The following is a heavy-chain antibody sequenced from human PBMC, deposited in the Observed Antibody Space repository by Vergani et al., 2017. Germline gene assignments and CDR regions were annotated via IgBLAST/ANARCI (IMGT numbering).Heavy chain of an antibody. CDR2: IWYDGSNK. D-gene: IGHD2-2*02. Sequence: VQLVESGGGLVQPGGSLRLSCAASGFTFSSYGMHWVRQAPGKGLEWVAVIWYDGSNKYYADSVKGRFTISRDNSKNTLYLQMNSLRAEDTAVYYCARGGAQSRYCSSTICYTVSDYWGQGTLVTVSS. CDR1: GFTFSSYG. V-gene: IGHV3-33*08. J-gene: IGHJ4*02. CDR3: ARGGAQSRYCSSTICYTVSDY.